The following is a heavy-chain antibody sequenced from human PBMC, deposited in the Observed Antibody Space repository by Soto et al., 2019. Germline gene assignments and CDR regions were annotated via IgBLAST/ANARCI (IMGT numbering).Heavy chain of an antibody. D-gene: IGHD3-3*01. Sequence: QVQLVQSGAEVKKPGSSVKVSCKASGGTFSSYAISWVRQAPGQGLGWMGGIIPIFGTANYAQKFQGRVTITADKSTSTAYMELSSLRSEDTAVYYCASTIFGVVLHYYYGMDVWGQGTTVTVSS. CDR2: IIPIFGTA. CDR3: ASTIFGVVLHYYYGMDV. CDR1: GGTFSSYA. J-gene: IGHJ6*02. V-gene: IGHV1-69*06.